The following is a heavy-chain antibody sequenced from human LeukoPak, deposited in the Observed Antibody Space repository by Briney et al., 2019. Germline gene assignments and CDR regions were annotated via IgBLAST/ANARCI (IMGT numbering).Heavy chain of an antibody. Sequence: PSETLSLTCTVSGGSVSSGSYYWSWIRQPPGKGLEWIGYIYYSESTNYNPSLKSRVTMSVDTSKNQFSLKLSSVTAADTAVYYCAREEMATSYYFDYWGQGTLVTVSS. CDR1: GGSVSSGSYY. D-gene: IGHD5-24*01. CDR2: IYYSEST. J-gene: IGHJ4*02. V-gene: IGHV4-61*01. CDR3: AREEMATSYYFDY.